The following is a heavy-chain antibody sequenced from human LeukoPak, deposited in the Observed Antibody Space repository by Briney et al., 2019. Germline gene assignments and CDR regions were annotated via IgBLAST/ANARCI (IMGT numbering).Heavy chain of an antibody. CDR1: GFTFSSYA. CDR3: AKDVPIPQYYDILTGYAPDFDY. CDR2: ISGSGGST. V-gene: IGHV3-23*01. Sequence: GGSLRLSCAASGFTFSSYAMSWVRQAPGKGLEWVPAISGSGGSTYYADSVKGRFTISRDNSKNTLYLQMNSLRAEDTAVYYCAKDVPIPQYYDILTGYAPDFDYWGQGTLVTVSS. D-gene: IGHD3-9*01. J-gene: IGHJ4*02.